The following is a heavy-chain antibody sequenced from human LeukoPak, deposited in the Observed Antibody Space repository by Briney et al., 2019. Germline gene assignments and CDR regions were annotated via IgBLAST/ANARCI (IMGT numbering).Heavy chain of an antibody. V-gene: IGHV3-74*01. CDR1: GFTFSSYS. CDR2: INSDGSST. CDR3: ARGSKWARPFYYYYYMDV. D-gene: IGHD2-8*01. Sequence: GGSLRLSCAASGFTFSSYSMNWVRQAPGKGLVWVSRINSDGSSTSYADSVKGRFTISRDNAKNTLYLQMNSLRAEDTAVYYCARGSKWARPFYYYYYMDVWGKGTTVTVSS. J-gene: IGHJ6*03.